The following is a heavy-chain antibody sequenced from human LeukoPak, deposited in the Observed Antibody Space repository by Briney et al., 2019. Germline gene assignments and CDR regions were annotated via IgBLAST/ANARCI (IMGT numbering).Heavy chain of an antibody. Sequence: PSETLSLTCTVSGGSITTYYWSWIRQPPGKGLEWIGYINYSGTTNYNPSLKSRVTISVDTSKNQFSLKLSSVTAADTAVYYCARGRYAFDYWGQGTLVTVSS. V-gene: IGHV4-59*01. CDR1: GGSITTYY. CDR3: ARGRYAFDY. D-gene: IGHD1-1*01. CDR2: INYSGTT. J-gene: IGHJ4*02.